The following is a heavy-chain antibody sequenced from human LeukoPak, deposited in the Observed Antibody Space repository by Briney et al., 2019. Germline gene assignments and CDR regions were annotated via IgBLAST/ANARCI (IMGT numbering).Heavy chain of an antibody. CDR2: IIPILGIA. Sequence: ASVKVSCKASGGTFSSYAISWVRQAPGQGLEWMGRIIPILGIANYAQKFQGRVTITADKSTSTAYMELSSLRSEDTAVYYCARDWESGSDAFDIWGQGTMVTVSS. D-gene: IGHD3-22*01. CDR1: GGTFSSYA. CDR3: ARDWESGSDAFDI. J-gene: IGHJ3*02. V-gene: IGHV1-69*04.